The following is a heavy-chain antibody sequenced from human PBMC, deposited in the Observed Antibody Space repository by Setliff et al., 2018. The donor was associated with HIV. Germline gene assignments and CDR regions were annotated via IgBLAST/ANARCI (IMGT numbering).Heavy chain of an antibody. CDR1: GYSFTNYW. CDR2: IYPGDSDT. D-gene: IGHD3-10*01. J-gene: IGHJ4*02. V-gene: IGHV5-51*01. CDR3: ARHGQYGSGSYYNRPFDF. Sequence: GESLKISCKGSGYSFTNYWIAWLRQMPGKGLEWMGIIYPGDSDTRYSPSFQGQVTISADKSINTAYLQWSSLKASDTAMYYCARHGQYGSGSYYNRPFDFWGQGTRVTVSS.